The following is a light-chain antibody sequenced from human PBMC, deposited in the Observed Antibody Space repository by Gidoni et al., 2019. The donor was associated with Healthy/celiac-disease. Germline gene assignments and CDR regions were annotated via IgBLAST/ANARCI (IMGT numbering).Light chain of an antibody. CDR1: QSLLHSNGYNY. Sequence: DIVMIQSPLSLPVTPGEPASISCRSSQSLLHSNGYNYWDWYLQKPGQSPQLLIYLGSNRASGVPDRFSGSGSGTDFTLKISRVEAEDVGVYYCMQALQTPPWTFGQGTKVEIK. J-gene: IGKJ1*01. CDR3: MQALQTPPWT. V-gene: IGKV2-28*01. CDR2: LGS.